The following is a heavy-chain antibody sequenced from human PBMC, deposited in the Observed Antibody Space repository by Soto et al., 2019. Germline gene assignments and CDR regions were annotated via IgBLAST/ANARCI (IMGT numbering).Heavy chain of an antibody. Sequence: GGSLRLSCAASGFTFSSYWMHWVRQAPGKGLVWVSRINSDGSSTSYADSVKGRFTISRDNAKNSLYLQMSSLRAEDTAVYYCARITVAQNEYLDYWGQGARVTVSS. D-gene: IGHD4-17*01. J-gene: IGHJ4*02. CDR2: INSDGSST. CDR3: ARITVAQNEYLDY. V-gene: IGHV3-74*01. CDR1: GFTFSSYW.